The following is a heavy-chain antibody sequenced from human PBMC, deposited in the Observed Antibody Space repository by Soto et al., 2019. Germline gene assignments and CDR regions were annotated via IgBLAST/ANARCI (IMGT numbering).Heavy chain of an antibody. CDR1: GGTFSSYA. CDR3: ARDRDTAMAPHDAFDI. D-gene: IGHD5-18*01. Sequence: GASVKVSCKASGGTFSSYAISWVRQAPGQGLEWMGGIIPIFGTANYAQKFQGRVTITADKSTSTAYMELSSPRSEDTAVYYCARDRDTAMAPHDAFDIWGQGTMVTVSS. V-gene: IGHV1-69*06. J-gene: IGHJ3*02. CDR2: IIPIFGTA.